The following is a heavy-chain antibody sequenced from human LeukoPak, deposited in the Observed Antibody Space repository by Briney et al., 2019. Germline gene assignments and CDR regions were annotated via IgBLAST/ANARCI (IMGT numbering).Heavy chain of an antibody. CDR3: ARHKAPYDILTGYSVGWFDP. Sequence: SETLSLTCTVSGGSISSSSYYRVWIRQPPGKGLEWIGSINYSGSTYYNPSLKSRVTISVDTSKNQLSLKVNSVTAADTAVYYCARHKAPYDILTGYSVGWFDPWGQGTLVTVSS. J-gene: IGHJ5*02. CDR2: INYSGST. CDR1: GGSISSSSYY. D-gene: IGHD3-9*01. V-gene: IGHV4-39*01.